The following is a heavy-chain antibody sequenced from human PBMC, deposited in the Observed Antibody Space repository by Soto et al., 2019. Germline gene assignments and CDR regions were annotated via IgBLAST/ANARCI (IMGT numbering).Heavy chain of an antibody. CDR2: ISYDGSNK. D-gene: IGHD2-15*01. V-gene: IGHV3-30*18. CDR1: GFTFSSYG. Sequence: GGSLRLSCAASGFTFSSYGMHWVRQAPGKGLEWVAVISYDGSNKYYADSVKGRFTISRDNSRNTLYLQMNSLRAEDTAVYYCAKSVCSGGSCYSDYWGQGTLVTVSS. CDR3: AKSVCSGGSCYSDY. J-gene: IGHJ4*02.